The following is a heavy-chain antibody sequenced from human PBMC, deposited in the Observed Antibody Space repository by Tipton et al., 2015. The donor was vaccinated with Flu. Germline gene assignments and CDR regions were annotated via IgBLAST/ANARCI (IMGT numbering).Heavy chain of an antibody. D-gene: IGHD5-24*01. Sequence: QVQLVQSGAEVRKPGASVKVSCKASGYTFTGYYLHWVRQAPGQGLEWMGWINPNSGGTYYAQSFQGRVTMTRDTSINAAYMGLSSLRSDDTAVYFCASDDRRDMDGQYFYYGIDVWGPGNTVNVS. CDR1: GYTFTGYY. J-gene: IGHJ6*02. CDR2: INPNSGGT. V-gene: IGHV1-2*02. CDR3: ASDDRRDMDGQYFYYGIDV.